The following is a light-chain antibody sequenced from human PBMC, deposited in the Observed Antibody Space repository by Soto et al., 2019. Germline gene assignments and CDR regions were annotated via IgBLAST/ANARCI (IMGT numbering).Light chain of an antibody. V-gene: IGKV3-20*01. Sequence: EIVLTQSPGTLSSSPGERATLSCRASQSASSSYLAWYQQRPGQAPRLLIYGASSRATGIPDRFSGSGSGTDFTLTISRLEPEDFAVYYCQQYGRSSITFGQGTRLEIK. J-gene: IGKJ5*01. CDR3: QQYGRSSIT. CDR1: QSASSSY. CDR2: GAS.